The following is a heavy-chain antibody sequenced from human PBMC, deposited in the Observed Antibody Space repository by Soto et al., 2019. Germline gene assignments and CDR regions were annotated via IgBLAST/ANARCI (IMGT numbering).Heavy chain of an antibody. CDR2: IYWDDDK. V-gene: IGHV2-5*02. D-gene: IGHD3-9*01. CDR1: GFSLSTRGVG. CDR3: AHRRRFGVREFDGLTNYSEGM. J-gene: IGHJ6*01. Sequence: QITLKESGPTLVKPTQTLTLTCTFSGFSLSTRGVGVGWIRQPPGKALEWLALIYWDDDKRYSPSLKSRLTITNGTYKTQVVLTMTNMDPVDTATYYCAHRRRFGVREFDGLTNYSEGM.